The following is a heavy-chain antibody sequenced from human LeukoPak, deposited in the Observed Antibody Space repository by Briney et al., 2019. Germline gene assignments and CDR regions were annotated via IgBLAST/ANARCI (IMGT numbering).Heavy chain of an antibody. CDR3: ARFALGPIAVAPYFDY. J-gene: IGHJ4*02. D-gene: IGHD6-19*01. CDR1: GFTFSSYW. V-gene: IGHV3-7*01. Sequence: PGGSLGLSCAASGFTFSSYWMSWVRQAPGKGLEWVANIKQDGSEKYYVDSVKGRFTISRDNAKNSLYLQMNSLRAEDTAVYYCARFALGPIAVAPYFDYWGQGTLVTVSS. CDR2: IKQDGSEK.